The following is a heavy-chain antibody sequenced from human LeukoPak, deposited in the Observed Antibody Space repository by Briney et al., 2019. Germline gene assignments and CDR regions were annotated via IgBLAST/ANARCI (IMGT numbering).Heavy chain of an antibody. CDR3: AREVGAVAGIGAFDI. CDR2: IYYSGST. J-gene: IGHJ3*02. CDR1: GGSISNYY. D-gene: IGHD6-19*01. V-gene: IGHV4-59*01. Sequence: PSETLSLTCTVSGGSISNYYWSWIRQPPGTGLEWIGYIYYSGSTDYNPSLKSRVTISVDTSKNQFSLKLSSVTAADTAVYYCAREVGAVAGIGAFDIWGQGTVVTVSS.